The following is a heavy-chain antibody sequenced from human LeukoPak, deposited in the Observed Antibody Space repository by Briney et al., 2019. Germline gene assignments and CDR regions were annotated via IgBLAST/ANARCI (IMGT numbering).Heavy chain of an antibody. J-gene: IGHJ5*02. D-gene: IGHD6-19*01. CDR3: ARDSPGYSSGWYDP. CDR2: GDHSGNT. V-gene: IGHV4-34*01. CDR1: GGSFSGYY. Sequence: PSETLSLTCAVYGGSFSGYYWSWIRQPPGRGLEWIGEGDHSGNTNYNPSVKTRATISLDTSKTQFSLKLTSVTAADTAVYYCARDSPGYSSGWYDPFGQGTLVTVTS.